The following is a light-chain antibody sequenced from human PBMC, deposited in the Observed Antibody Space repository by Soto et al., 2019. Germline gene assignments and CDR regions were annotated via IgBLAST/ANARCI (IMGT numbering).Light chain of an antibody. V-gene: IGLV3-1*01. CDR2: QDS. CDR3: QAWDSSTAV. J-gene: IGLJ2*01. Sequence: SYELTQPPSVSVSPGQTASITCSGDKLGDKYACWYQQKPGQSPVLVIHQDSKRPSGIPERFSGSNSGNTATLTISGTQAMAEADYYCQAWDSSTAVFGGGTMLTVL. CDR1: KLGDKY.